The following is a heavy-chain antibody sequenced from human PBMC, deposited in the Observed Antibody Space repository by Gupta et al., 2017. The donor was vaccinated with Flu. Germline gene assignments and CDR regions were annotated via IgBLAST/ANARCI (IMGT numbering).Heavy chain of an antibody. Sequence: VQLQESGPGLVKPSESLSLPCTVPGGSISSYYWTWIRQPPGKGLEWIGYFYYSGETNYNPSLKSRVTISVDTSKNQFSLKLSSVTAADTAVYYCARGWGYFDSWGQGTLVTVSS. J-gene: IGHJ4*02. CDR1: GGSISSYY. CDR2: FYYSGET. CDR3: ARGWGYFDS. D-gene: IGHD3-16*01. V-gene: IGHV4-59*01.